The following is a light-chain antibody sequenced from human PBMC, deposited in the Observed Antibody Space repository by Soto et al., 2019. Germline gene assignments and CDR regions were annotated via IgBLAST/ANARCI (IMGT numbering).Light chain of an antibody. Sequence: QSALTQPASVSASPGQSITISCTGTSSDVGGYKFVSWYQHHPGKAPKLMIYEVNNRPSGVSNRFSGSKSGNTASLTISGLQPEDEADYYCLSYTSSSTYVFGTGTKVTVL. CDR2: EVN. CDR3: LSYTSSSTYV. V-gene: IGLV2-14*01. CDR1: SSDVGGYKF. J-gene: IGLJ1*01.